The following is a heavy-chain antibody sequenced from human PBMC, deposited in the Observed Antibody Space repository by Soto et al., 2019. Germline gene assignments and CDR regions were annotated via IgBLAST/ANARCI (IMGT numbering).Heavy chain of an antibody. CDR1: GFTFSSYV. J-gene: IGHJ6*02. CDR3: ARGRPDMQVVCMDV. CDR2: IWYDGSNK. D-gene: IGHD3-22*01. Sequence: GGSLRLSCAASGFTFSSYVMHWVRQAPGKGLEWVAVIWYDGSNKYYADSVKGRFTISRDNSKNTLYLQMNSLRAEDTAVYYCARGRPDMQVVCMDVWGQGTTVTVSS. V-gene: IGHV3-33*01.